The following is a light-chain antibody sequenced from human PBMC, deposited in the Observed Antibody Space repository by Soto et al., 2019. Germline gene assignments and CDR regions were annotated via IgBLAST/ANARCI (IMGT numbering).Light chain of an antibody. Sequence: EIVLTQSPGTLSLSPGERATLSCRASQTVDGAYLAWYQQKPGQPPRLLIYGASSRATGIPNNFSGSGSGAEFTLTINRLGPEDFAVYYCQQYGSSPTFGQGTRLEIK. CDR1: QTVDGAY. CDR3: QQYGSSPT. V-gene: IGKV3-20*01. J-gene: IGKJ5*01. CDR2: GAS.